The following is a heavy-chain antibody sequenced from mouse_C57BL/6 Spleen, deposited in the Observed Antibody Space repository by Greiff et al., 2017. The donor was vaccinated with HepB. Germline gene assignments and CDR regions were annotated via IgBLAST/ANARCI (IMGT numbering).Heavy chain of an antibody. CDR3: VRAGSDSNYEAWFAY. Sequence: DVMLVESGGGLVQPKGSLKLSCAASGFTFNTYAMHWVRQAPGKGLEWVARIRSKSSNYATYYADSVKDRFTISRDDSQSMLYLQMNNLKTEDTAMDYCVRAGSDSNYEAWFAYWGQGTLVTVSA. CDR1: GFTFNTYA. CDR2: IRSKSSNYAT. D-gene: IGHD2-5*01. J-gene: IGHJ3*01. V-gene: IGHV10-3*01.